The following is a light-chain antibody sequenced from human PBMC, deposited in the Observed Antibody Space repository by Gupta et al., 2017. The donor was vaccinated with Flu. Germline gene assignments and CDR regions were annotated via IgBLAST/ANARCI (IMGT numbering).Light chain of an antibody. CDR1: SNDVGHYNY. CDR3: SSYTSSNTLEV. CDR2: EVF. V-gene: IGLV2-14*01. J-gene: IGLJ2*01. Sequence: QSALTQPASVSGSPGQSITISCTGTSNDVGHYNYVSWYQQYPGKAPKLMMYEVFNRPSGVSNRFSGSKSVKTASLTISGLQAEDEADYYCSSYTSSNTLEVLGGGTKLTVL.